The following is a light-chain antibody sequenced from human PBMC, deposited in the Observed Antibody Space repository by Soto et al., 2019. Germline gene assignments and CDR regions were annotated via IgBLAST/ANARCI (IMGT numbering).Light chain of an antibody. CDR2: GAS. J-gene: IGKJ3*01. V-gene: IGKV3-20*01. CDR1: QTINSAY. Sequence: EVVLTQSPGTLSLSPGERATLSCRASQTINSAYIAWYQQKPGQAPRLLIHGASSRATGIPHRFSGRGSGTDFTLTISRLEPEDFAVYYCQRYGSSPTFGPGTKVDVK. CDR3: QRYGSSPT.